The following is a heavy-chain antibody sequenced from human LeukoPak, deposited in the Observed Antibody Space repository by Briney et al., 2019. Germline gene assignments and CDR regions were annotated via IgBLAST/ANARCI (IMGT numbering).Heavy chain of an antibody. V-gene: IGHV1-8*01. Sequence: GASVKVSCKASGYTFTSYDINWVRQATGQGLEWMGWMNPNSGNTGYAQKFQGRVTMTRNTSISTAYMELSSPRSEDTAVYYCARGRFQDFGDYYYGMDVWGQGTTVTVSS. D-gene: IGHD3-10*01. CDR3: ARGRFQDFGDYYYGMDV. J-gene: IGHJ6*02. CDR2: MNPNSGNT. CDR1: GYTFTSYD.